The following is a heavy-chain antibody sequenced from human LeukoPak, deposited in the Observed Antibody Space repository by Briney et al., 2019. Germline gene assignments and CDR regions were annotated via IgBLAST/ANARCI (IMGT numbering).Heavy chain of an antibody. CDR1: GFTFSSYA. CDR3: ANDRSVGFGELLSKFSEGYFDY. V-gene: IGHV3-23*01. Sequence: GGSLRLSCAASGFTFSSYAMSWVRQAPGKGLEWVSAISGSGGRTYYADSVKGRFTISRENSKNTLYLQMNSLRAEDTAVYYCANDRSVGFGELLSKFSEGYFDYWGQGTLVTVSS. CDR2: ISGSGGRT. J-gene: IGHJ4*02. D-gene: IGHD3-10*01.